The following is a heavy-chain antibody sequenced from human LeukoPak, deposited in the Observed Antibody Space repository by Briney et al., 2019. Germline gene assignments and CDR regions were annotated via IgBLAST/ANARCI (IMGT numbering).Heavy chain of an antibody. V-gene: IGHV4-4*07. CDR1: GASIKTYS. CDR2: IYTRGSA. CDR3: AREWHHVFDY. Sequence: PSETLSLTCTVSGASIKTYSWSWLRQPAGKGLEWIGHIYTRGSANYNPSLKSRVTMSVDTSKNQFSLRLSSVTAADTAIYYCAREWHHVFDYWGQGILVTVSS. J-gene: IGHJ4*02. D-gene: IGHD5-12*01.